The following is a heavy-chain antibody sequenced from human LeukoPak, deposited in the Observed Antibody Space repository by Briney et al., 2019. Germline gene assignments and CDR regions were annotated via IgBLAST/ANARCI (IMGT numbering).Heavy chain of an antibody. V-gene: IGHV1-18*04. D-gene: IGHD5-18*01. CDR1: GYTFTSYG. CDR2: ISAYNGNT. Sequence: ASVKVSCTASGYTFTSYGISWVRQAPGQGLEWMGRISAYNGNTNYAQKLQGRVTMTTDTSTSTAYMELRSLRSDDTAVYYCAREKVWGYSYRDGPYYGMDVWGKGTTVTVSS. J-gene: IGHJ6*04. CDR3: AREKVWGYSYRDGPYYGMDV.